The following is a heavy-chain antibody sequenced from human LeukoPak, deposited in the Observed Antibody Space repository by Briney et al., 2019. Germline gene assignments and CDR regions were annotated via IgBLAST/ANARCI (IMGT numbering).Heavy chain of an antibody. CDR1: GGSISSYY. J-gene: IGHJ6*03. CDR2: IYYSGST. D-gene: IGHD3-3*01. CDR3: ARGLTPYYDFWSGYYSTPHYYYYYMDV. Sequence: SETLSLTCTVSGGSISSYYWSWIRQPPGKGLEWIGYIYYSGSTNYNPSLKSRVTISVDTSKNQLSLKLSSVTAADTAVYYCARGLTPYYDFWSGYYSTPHYYYYYMDVWGKGTTVTVSS. V-gene: IGHV4-59*01.